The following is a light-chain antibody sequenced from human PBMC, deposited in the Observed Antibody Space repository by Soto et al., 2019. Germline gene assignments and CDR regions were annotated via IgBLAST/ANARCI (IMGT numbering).Light chain of an antibody. CDR2: DAS. CDR1: QTVSGSY. J-gene: IGKJ1*01. V-gene: IGKV3-20*01. Sequence: EVVLTQSPATLSLSPGERATLSCRASQTVSGSYLAWYQQKPGQAPRLLISDASNRATGIPDRFNGSGSAKEFTLTISRLEPEDFAVYYCQQYGWSPWTFGQGTKVDIK. CDR3: QQYGWSPWT.